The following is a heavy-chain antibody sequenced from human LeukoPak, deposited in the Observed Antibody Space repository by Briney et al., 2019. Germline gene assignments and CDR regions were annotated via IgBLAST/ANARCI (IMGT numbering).Heavy chain of an antibody. V-gene: IGHV4-31*03. CDR1: GGSISSGGYY. CDR3: ARDRVRGNSNPYFDY. Sequence: SETLSLTCTVSGGSISSGGYYWSWIRQHPGKGLEWIGYIYYSGNTYYNPSLKSRVTISIDTSKNQFSLKLTSVTAADTAVYYCARDRVRGNSNPYFDYWGQGTLVTVSS. D-gene: IGHD4-11*01. CDR2: IYYSGNT. J-gene: IGHJ4*02.